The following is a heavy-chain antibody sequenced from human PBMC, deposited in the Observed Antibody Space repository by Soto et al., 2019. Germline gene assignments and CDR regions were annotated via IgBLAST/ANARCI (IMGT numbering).Heavy chain of an antibody. D-gene: IGHD3-3*01. Sequence: VQLVQSGPEVKKPGSSVKVSCKTSGGTLSSFITYPINWVRQAPGQGPEWMGGIVPNVGTVNYAQRFQGRVTITAAKYTGTSYMELNNVRSEDTALYDCARRDKSGFLRYFDTWGQGTLVTVS. CDR2: IVPNVGTV. J-gene: IGHJ4*02. CDR3: ARRDKSGFLRYFDT. V-gene: IGHV1-69*06. CDR1: GGTLSSFITYP.